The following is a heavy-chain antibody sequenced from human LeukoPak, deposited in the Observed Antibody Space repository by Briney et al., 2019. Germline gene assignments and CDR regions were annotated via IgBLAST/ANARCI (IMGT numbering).Heavy chain of an antibody. V-gene: IGHV3-30-3*01. Sequence: GGSLRLSCAASGFTFSSYAMHWVRQAPGKGLEWVAVISYDGSNKYYADSVKGRFTISRDNSKNTLYLQMNSLRAEDTAVYYCAKEVLDVDIVAFDYWGQGTLVTVSS. CDR2: ISYDGSNK. D-gene: IGHD5-12*01. J-gene: IGHJ4*02. CDR1: GFTFSSYA. CDR3: AKEVLDVDIVAFDY.